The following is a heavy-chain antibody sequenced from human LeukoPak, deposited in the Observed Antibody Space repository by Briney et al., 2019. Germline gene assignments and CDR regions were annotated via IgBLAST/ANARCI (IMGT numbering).Heavy chain of an antibody. Sequence: SETLSLTCTVSGGSISSYYWSWIRQPPGKGLEWIGYIYYSGSTNYNPSLKSRVTISVNTSKNQFSLKLSSVTAADTAVYYCARDRVDSGLAGMDVWGQGTTVTVSS. CDR3: ARDRVDSGLAGMDV. CDR2: IYYSGST. CDR1: GGSISSYY. J-gene: IGHJ6*02. D-gene: IGHD5-12*01. V-gene: IGHV4-59*01.